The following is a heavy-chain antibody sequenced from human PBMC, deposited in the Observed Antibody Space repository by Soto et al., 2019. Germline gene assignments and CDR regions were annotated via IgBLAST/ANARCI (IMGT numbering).Heavy chain of an antibody. CDR3: AKAVEGYCSSTSCLYYYYYYMDV. Sequence: EVQLLESGGGLVQPGGSLRLSCAASGFTFSSYAMSWVRQAPGKGLEWVSAISGSGGSTYYADSVKGRFTISRDNSKNTLYLQMNSLRAEDTAVYYCAKAVEGYCSSTSCLYYYYYYMDVWGKGTTVTVSS. J-gene: IGHJ6*03. D-gene: IGHD2-2*01. CDR1: GFTFSSYA. V-gene: IGHV3-23*01. CDR2: ISGSGGST.